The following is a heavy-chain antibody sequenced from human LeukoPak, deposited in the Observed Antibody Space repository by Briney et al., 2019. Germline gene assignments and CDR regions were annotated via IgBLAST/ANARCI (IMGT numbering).Heavy chain of an antibody. CDR1: GGSISSYY. D-gene: IGHD6-19*01. V-gene: IGHV4-4*07. J-gene: IGHJ4*02. Sequence: SETLSLTCTVSGGSISSYYWSWIRQPAGKGLEWIGRLYTSGNTNYSPSLQSRVTMSVDTSKNQFSLKLSSVTAADTAVYYCARDIPGYSSGLDYWGQGTLVTVSS. CDR2: LYTSGNT. CDR3: ARDIPGYSSGLDY.